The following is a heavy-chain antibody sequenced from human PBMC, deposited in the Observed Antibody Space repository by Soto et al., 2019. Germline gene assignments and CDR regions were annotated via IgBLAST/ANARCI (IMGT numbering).Heavy chain of an antibody. Sequence: GGSLRLSCAASEFTFSRQWMSWVRQAPGQGLEWVANIKEDGSEKYYVDSVKGRFTISRDNAKNSLYLQMNSLRAEDTAVYYCARDYYGWGSHDNWGQGTLVTVSS. J-gene: IGHJ4*02. CDR3: ARDYYGWGSHDN. D-gene: IGHD3-10*01. V-gene: IGHV3-7*03. CDR1: EFTFSRQW. CDR2: IKEDGSEK.